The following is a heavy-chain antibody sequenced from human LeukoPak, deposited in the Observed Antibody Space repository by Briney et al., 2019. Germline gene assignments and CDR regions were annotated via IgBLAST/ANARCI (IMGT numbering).Heavy chain of an antibody. Sequence: PGGSLRLSCAASGFTFSSYAMHWVRQAPGKGLEWVAVISYDGSNKYYADSVKGRLTISRDNSKNTLYLQMNSLRAEDTAVYYCAKGRDGYNSGVFDYWGQGTLVTVSS. CDR1: GFTFSSYA. D-gene: IGHD5-24*01. J-gene: IGHJ4*02. CDR3: AKGRDGYNSGVFDY. CDR2: ISYDGSNK. V-gene: IGHV3-30*04.